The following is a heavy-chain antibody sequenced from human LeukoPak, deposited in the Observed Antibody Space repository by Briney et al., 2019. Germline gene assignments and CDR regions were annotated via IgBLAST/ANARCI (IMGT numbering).Heavy chain of an antibody. CDR2: IYHSGST. CDR1: GGSFSGYY. CDR3: ARGRAGYGMDV. V-gene: IGHV4-34*01. Sequence: SETLSLTCAVYGGSFSGYYWSWIRQPPGKGLEWIGYIYHSGSTYYNPSLKSRVTISVDRSKNQFSLKLSSATAADTAVYYCARGRAGYGMDVWGQGTTVTVSS. J-gene: IGHJ6*02.